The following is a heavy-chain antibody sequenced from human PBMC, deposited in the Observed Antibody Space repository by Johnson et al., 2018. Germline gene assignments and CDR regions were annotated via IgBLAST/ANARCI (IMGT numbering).Heavy chain of an antibody. Sequence: VQLVQSGGGLVQPGGSLRLSCAVSGFTFSSYSMNWVRQAPGKGLEWVSYISSSSGTIYYADSVKGRFTISRDNPKNSLYLQMNSLRDEDTAVYYCASPRYPGPGDGMDVWGQGTTVTVSS. D-gene: IGHD1-1*01. V-gene: IGHV3-48*02. CDR3: ASPRYPGPGDGMDV. J-gene: IGHJ6*02. CDR2: ISSSSGTI. CDR1: GFTFSSYS.